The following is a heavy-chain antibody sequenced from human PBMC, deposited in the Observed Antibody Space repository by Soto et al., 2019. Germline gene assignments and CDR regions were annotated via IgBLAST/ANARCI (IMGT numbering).Heavy chain of an antibody. CDR1: GGNFNTYA. CDR3: EKEAGDH. CDR2: IIPMFDIK. Sequence: QLQLVQSGAEVKERGSSVKISCKTSGGNFNTYALTWVRQAPGQGLEWIGGIIPMFDIKNVAQKFQGRVTLNADYCMARAYMERPRLGSDDTAVDYCEKEAGDHWGQGTQVTVSS. D-gene: IGHD3-10*01. V-gene: IGHV1-69*17. J-gene: IGHJ4*02.